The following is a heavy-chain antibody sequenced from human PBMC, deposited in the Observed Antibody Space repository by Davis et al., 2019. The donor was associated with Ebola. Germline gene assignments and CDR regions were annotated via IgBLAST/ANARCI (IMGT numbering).Heavy chain of an antibody. V-gene: IGHV3-48*01. CDR2: ISDSSTTI. CDR1: GFTFSAYS. J-gene: IGHJ4*02. Sequence: GGSLRLSCAASGFTFSAYSMNWVRQAPGKGLEWVSYISDSSTTIYYADSVKGRFTISRDNAKNSLYLQMNSLRAEDTAVYYCARNSGGSYSAAGLWGQGTLVTVSS. CDR3: ARNSGGSYSAAGL. D-gene: IGHD1-26*01.